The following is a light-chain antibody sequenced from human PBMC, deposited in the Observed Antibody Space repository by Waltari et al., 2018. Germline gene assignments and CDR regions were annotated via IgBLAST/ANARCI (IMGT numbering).Light chain of an antibody. CDR2: YNE. J-gene: IGLJ2*01. Sequence: QSVLTQPHSVSAAPGQKVTIPCSGGTSNIGNYYVSWYQHLPRAAPKNPIYYNEKRPSRIPDLFSSSRSGTAATLGITGLQIGDEADYYCATWDNSLTDVVFGGGTKLTVL. CDR1: TSNIGNYY. V-gene: IGLV1-51*01. CDR3: ATWDNSLTDVV.